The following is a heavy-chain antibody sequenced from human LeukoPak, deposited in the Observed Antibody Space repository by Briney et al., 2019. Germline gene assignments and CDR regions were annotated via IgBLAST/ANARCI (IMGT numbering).Heavy chain of an antibody. D-gene: IGHD6-19*01. Sequence: GGSLILSCAASGFSFSTYAMTWVRQVPGKGLEWVSAISGSGGSTYSADSVKGRFTISRDSSKNTLYLQMNSLRAEDTAVYFCAKAGIEVLKRKYYFDYWGQGTLVTVSS. CDR3: AKAGIEVLKRKYYFDY. CDR1: GFSFSTYA. J-gene: IGHJ4*02. V-gene: IGHV3-23*01. CDR2: ISGSGGST.